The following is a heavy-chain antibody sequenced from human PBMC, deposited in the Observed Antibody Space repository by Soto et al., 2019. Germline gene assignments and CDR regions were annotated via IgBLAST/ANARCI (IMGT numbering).Heavy chain of an antibody. CDR2: ISSSSSYI. CDR1: GFTFSSYN. J-gene: IGHJ6*01. V-gene: IGHV3-21*01. CDR3: PGARRDGYDNYYYYDGIDV. Sequence: EVQLVESGGGLVKPGGSLRLSCAASGFTFSSYNMNWVRQAPGKGLEWVSSISSSSSYIYYADSVKGRFTISRDNAKNALYLQMNCRRAEATAVYYCPGARRDGYDNYYYYDGIDVWGRGTTVIVSS. D-gene: IGHD5-12*01.